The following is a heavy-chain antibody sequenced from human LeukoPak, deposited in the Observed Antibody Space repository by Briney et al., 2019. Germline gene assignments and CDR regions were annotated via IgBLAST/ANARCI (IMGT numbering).Heavy chain of an antibody. D-gene: IGHD4-23*01. CDR2: INHSGSN. Sequence: SETLSLTCAVYGGSFSGYYWSWIRQPPGKGLEWIGEINHSGSNNYNPSLKSRVTISVDTSKNQLSLKLSSVTAADTAVYYCARGPNYGGNSKDFDYWGQGTLVSVSS. CDR1: GGSFSGYY. J-gene: IGHJ4*02. CDR3: ARGPNYGGNSKDFDY. V-gene: IGHV4-34*01.